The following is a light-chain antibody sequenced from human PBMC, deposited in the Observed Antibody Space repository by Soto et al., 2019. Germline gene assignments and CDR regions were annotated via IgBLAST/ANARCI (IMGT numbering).Light chain of an antibody. CDR1: QDISSY. CDR3: QQLKSYPIS. V-gene: IGKV1-9*01. Sequence: IQLTQSPSSLSASVGDRVTITCRASQDISSYLAWYQQKPGKAPKLLIYTASTLQSGVPSRFSGSGSGTDVTLTISSLQPEDFAIYYCQQLKSYPISFGQGTRLEIK. CDR2: TAS. J-gene: IGKJ5*01.